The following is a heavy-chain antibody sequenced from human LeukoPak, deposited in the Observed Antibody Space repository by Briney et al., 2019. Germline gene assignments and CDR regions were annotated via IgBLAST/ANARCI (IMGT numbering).Heavy chain of an antibody. D-gene: IGHD1-26*01. Sequence: GGSLRLSCAASGFTFSSHPMSWVRQAPGKGLEWVSSVSGDGASSWYADSVRGRFTISRDHSKNALDLQMNSLRTDDTAVYYCTKRGGTYFAGMDAWGQGTTVTVSS. CDR1: GFTFSSHP. J-gene: IGHJ6*02. CDR2: VSGDGASS. V-gene: IGHV3-23*01. CDR3: TKRGGTYFAGMDA.